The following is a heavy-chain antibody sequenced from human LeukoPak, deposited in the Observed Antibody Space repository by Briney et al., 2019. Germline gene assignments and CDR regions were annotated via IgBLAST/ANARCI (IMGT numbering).Heavy chain of an antibody. Sequence: GGSLRLSCAASGFTFSSYAMSWVRQAPGKGLEWVSAISGSGGSTYYADSVKGRLTISRDNSKNTLYLQMNSLRAEDTAVYYCAKDELANYYFDYWGQGTLVTVSS. CDR1: GFTFSSYA. V-gene: IGHV3-23*01. CDR2: ISGSGGST. D-gene: IGHD6-13*01. J-gene: IGHJ4*02. CDR3: AKDELANYYFDY.